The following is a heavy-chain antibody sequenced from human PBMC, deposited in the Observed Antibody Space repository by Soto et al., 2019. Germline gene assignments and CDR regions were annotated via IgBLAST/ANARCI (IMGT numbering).Heavy chain of an antibody. D-gene: IGHD4-4*01. Sequence: GGSLRLSCAASGFTFSTHWMHWVRQSPGKGLLWMSRISGDGIYTNYADSVKGRFTIPRDNAKNTVYLQMVGLSAEDTAVYYCTRETTTGPSQSEAFDLWGQGTTVTVSS. J-gene: IGHJ3*01. CDR3: TRETTTGPSQSEAFDL. V-gene: IGHV3-74*01. CDR1: GFTFSTHW. CDR2: ISGDGIYT.